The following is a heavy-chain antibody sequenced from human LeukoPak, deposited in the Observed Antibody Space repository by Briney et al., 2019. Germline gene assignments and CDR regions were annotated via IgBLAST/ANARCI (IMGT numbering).Heavy chain of an antibody. CDR2: IIPIFGTA. CDR1: GGTFSSYA. CDR3: ARDREGSSYYYYYYYMDV. D-gene: IGHD5-24*01. V-gene: IGHV1-69*06. J-gene: IGHJ6*03. Sequence: ASVKVSCKASGGTFSSYAISWVRQAPGQGLEWVGRIIPIFGTANYAQKFQGRVTITADKSTSTAYMELSSLRSEDTAVYYCARDREGSSYYYYYYYMDVWGKGTTVTVSS.